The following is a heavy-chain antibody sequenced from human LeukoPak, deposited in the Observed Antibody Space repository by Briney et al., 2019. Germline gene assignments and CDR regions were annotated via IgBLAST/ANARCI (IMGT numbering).Heavy chain of an antibody. Sequence: PSETLSLTCTVSGGSISSSSYYWGWIRQPPGKGLEWIGSIYYSGSTYYNPSLKSQVTLSVDTSKNQFSLKLSSVTAADTTVYYCARSPNSGYDPFDYWGQGTLVTVSS. J-gene: IGHJ4*02. V-gene: IGHV4-39*01. CDR3: ARSPNSGYDPFDY. CDR2: IYYSGST. CDR1: GGSISSSSYY. D-gene: IGHD5-12*01.